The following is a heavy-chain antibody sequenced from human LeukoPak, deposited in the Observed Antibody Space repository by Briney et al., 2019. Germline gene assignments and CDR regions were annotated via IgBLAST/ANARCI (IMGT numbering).Heavy chain of an antibody. CDR2: IIPIFGTA. V-gene: IGHV1-69*01. CDR1: GGTFSSYA. Sequence: SVKVSCKASGGTFSSYAISWVRQAPGQGLEWMGGIIPIFGTANYAQKFQGRVTITADESTSTAYMELSSLRSEDTAVYYCSREARYYDILSGYYLFYFDYWGQGTLVTVSS. J-gene: IGHJ4*02. CDR3: SREARYYDILSGYYLFYFDY. D-gene: IGHD3-9*01.